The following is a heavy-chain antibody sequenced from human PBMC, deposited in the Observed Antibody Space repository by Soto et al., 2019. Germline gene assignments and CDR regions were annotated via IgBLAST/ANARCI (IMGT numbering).Heavy chain of an antibody. D-gene: IGHD3-10*01. CDR1: GYTFTNYG. J-gene: IGHJ4*02. Sequence: QVQLVQSGVEVPKPGASVKVSCQASGYTFTNYGLTWLRQAPGQGLEWMGWVSAYKRNTNYAQRFQDRVTMTTDTSTRTAYMELRNLKSDDTAIYFGARERQDEPVLYWGQGTLVTVSS. CDR2: VSAYKRNT. V-gene: IGHV1-18*01. CDR3: ARERQDEPVLY.